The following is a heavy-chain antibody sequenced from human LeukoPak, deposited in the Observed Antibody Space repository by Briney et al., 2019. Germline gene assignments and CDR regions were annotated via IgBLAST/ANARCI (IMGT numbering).Heavy chain of an antibody. CDR3: ARADFYDFWSGSYYYFDY. CDR1: GGTFSSYA. J-gene: IGHJ4*02. Sequence: RASVKVSCKASGGTFSSYAISWVRQAPRQGLEWMGGIIPIVGTANYAQKFQGRVTITADESTSTAYMELSSLRSEDTAVYYCARADFYDFWSGSYYYFDYWGQGTLVTVSS. CDR2: IIPIVGTA. V-gene: IGHV1-69*13. D-gene: IGHD3-3*01.